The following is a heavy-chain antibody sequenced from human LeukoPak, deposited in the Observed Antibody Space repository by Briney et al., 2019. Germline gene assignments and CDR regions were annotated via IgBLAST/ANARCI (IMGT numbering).Heavy chain of an antibody. V-gene: IGHV4-59*12. Sequence: SETLSLTCTVSGDSLTSYYWSWIRQPPGKGLEWIGYVYYTGKTDFNPSLKSRVTISADTSNNQFSLKLNSVTAADTAVYYCARGRWISGSYYNFDYWGQGTLVTVSS. J-gene: IGHJ4*02. D-gene: IGHD1-26*01. CDR1: GDSLTSYY. CDR2: VYYTGKT. CDR3: ARGRWISGSYYNFDY.